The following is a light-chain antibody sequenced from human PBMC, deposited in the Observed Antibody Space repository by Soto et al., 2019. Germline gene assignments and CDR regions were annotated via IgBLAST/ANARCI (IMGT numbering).Light chain of an antibody. CDR1: RGVSSSY. J-gene: IGKJ1*01. CDR2: DAS. CDR3: QQYGSSSWT. Sequence: EIVLTQSPGTLSLSPGERATLSCRASRGVSSSYLAWYHQKPGQAHRHLIYDASSRATSIPDRFSGSGSGTEFTLTISRVEAEDFAVYYFQQYGSSSWTFGHGTKVEFK. V-gene: IGKV3-20*01.